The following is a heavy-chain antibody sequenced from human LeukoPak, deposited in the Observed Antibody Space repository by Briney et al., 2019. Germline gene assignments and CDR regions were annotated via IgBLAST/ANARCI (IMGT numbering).Heavy chain of an antibody. J-gene: IGHJ5*02. D-gene: IGHD5-24*01. V-gene: IGHV3-30-3*01. Sequence: PGGSLRLSCAASGFTFSSYAMHWVRHAPGKGLEWVAVISYDGSNKYYADSVKGRFTISRDNSKNTLYLQMNSLRAEDTAVYYCATQVEMATLEAWGQGTLVTVSS. CDR2: ISYDGSNK. CDR3: ATQVEMATLEA. CDR1: GFTFSSYA.